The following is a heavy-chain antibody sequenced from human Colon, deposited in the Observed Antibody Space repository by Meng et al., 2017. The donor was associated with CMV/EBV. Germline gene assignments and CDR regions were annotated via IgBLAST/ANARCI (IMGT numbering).Heavy chain of an antibody. CDR3: AKGVTSGSTYRAFDI. CDR1: GFTFSTFA. D-gene: IGHD3-22*01. V-gene: IGHV3-23*03. J-gene: IGHJ3*02. Sequence: GGSLRLSCAASGFTFSTFAMWWVRQAPGKGLEWVSSIYYGGGATHYPDSVKGRFTISRDTSENTLYLQMSSLRVDDTALYYCAKGVTSGSTYRAFDIWGQGAKVTVSS. CDR2: IYYGGGAT.